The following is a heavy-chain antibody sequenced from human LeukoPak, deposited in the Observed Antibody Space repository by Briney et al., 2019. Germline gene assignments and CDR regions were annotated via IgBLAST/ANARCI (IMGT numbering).Heavy chain of an antibody. D-gene: IGHD2-2*01. CDR2: INPSGGST. V-gene: IGHV1-46*01. J-gene: IGHJ5*02. CDR3: ARRVVVVPAAPTPGDNWFDP. CDR1: GYTFTSYY. Sequence: GASVKVSCKASGYTFTSYYMHWVRQAPGQGREWMGIINPSGGSTSYAQKFQGRVTMTRDTSTSTVYMELSSLRSEDTAVYYCARRVVVVPAAPTPGDNWFDPWGQGTLVTVSS.